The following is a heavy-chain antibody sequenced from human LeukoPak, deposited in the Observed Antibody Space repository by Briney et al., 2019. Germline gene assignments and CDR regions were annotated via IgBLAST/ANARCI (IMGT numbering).Heavy chain of an antibody. Sequence: GGSLRLSCAASGFTVSSNYMSWVRQAPGKGPEWVSVIYSGGSTYYADSVKGRFTISRHNSKNTLYLQMNSLRAEDTAVYYCAREKRDGYNTDYFDYWGQGTLVTVSS. J-gene: IGHJ4*02. CDR2: IYSGGST. V-gene: IGHV3-53*04. D-gene: IGHD5-24*01. CDR3: AREKRDGYNTDYFDY. CDR1: GFTVSSNY.